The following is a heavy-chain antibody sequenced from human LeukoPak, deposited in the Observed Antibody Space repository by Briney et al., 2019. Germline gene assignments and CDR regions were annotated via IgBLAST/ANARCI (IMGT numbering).Heavy chain of an antibody. CDR1: GYTFTGYD. CDR3: TRGSISGSSRDY. J-gene: IGHJ4*02. Sequence: ASVKVSCKASGYTFTGYDINWVRQATGQGLERMGWMNPNTGDTGYAQKFQGRVTMTRNSSIDTAYMELSGLRSEDTAVYYCTRGSISGSSRDYWGQGTLLTVSS. V-gene: IGHV1-8*01. D-gene: IGHD1-26*01. CDR2: MNPNTGDT.